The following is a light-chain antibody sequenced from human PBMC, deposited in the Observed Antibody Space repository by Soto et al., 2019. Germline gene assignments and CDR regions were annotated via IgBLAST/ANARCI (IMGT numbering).Light chain of an antibody. J-gene: IGKJ1*01. CDR2: VAS. CDR3: LQHNAYPWT. Sequence: DIHMTQSPSSLSASVGDRVTMTCRASQDIGINLGWFQQKPGKAPKRLIYVASSLQSGVPSRFSGSGSGTEFTLTISSLQPEDFASYFCLQHNAYPWTFGQGTKVEV. CDR1: QDIGIN. V-gene: IGKV1-17*01.